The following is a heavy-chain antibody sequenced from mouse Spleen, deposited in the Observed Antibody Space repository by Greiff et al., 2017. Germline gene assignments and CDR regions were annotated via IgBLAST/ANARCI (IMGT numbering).Heavy chain of an antibody. V-gene: IGHV1-15*01. CDR1: GYTFTDYE. CDR2: IDPETGGT. Sequence: QVQLQQSGAELVRPGASVTLSCKASGYTFTDYEMHWVKQTPVHGLEWIGAIDPETGGTAYNQKFKGKAILTADKSSSTAYMELRSLTSEDSAVYYCTRRITTATMFAYWGQGTLVTVSA. D-gene: IGHD1-2*01. J-gene: IGHJ3*01. CDR3: TRRITTATMFAY.